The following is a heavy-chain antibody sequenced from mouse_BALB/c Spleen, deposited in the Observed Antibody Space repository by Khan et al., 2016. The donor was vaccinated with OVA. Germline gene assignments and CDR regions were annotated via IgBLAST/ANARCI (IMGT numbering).Heavy chain of an antibody. Sequence: LVKTGASVKISCKASGYSFTGYYMHWVKQSHGKSLAWIGYISCYNGSTTYNQKFKGKATFTVDTSSSTVYMQFNSLTSEDPAVCDCERGDYYGSSWFAYWGQGTLVTVSA. CDR1: GYSFTGYY. V-gene: IGHV1S34*01. J-gene: IGHJ3*01. D-gene: IGHD1-1*01. CDR2: ISCYNGST. CDR3: ERGDYYGSSWFAY.